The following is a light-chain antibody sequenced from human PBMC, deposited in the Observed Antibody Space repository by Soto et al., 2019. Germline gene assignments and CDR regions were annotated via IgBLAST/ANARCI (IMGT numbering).Light chain of an antibody. CDR3: QQYGTSPFT. CDR2: GAS. V-gene: IGKV3-20*01. Sequence: EIVMTQSPGTLSLSPGERATLSCRASQSVNSNYLAWYQQKPGQAPRLLIFGASSRATGISDRFSGSGSGTDFTLTISRLEPEDFALYYCQQYGTSPFTFGPGTKVHIK. CDR1: QSVNSNY. J-gene: IGKJ3*01.